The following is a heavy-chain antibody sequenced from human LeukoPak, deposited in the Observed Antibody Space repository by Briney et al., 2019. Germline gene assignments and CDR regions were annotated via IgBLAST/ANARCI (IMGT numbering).Heavy chain of an antibody. D-gene: IGHD5-12*01. CDR2: ISAYNDNR. Sequence: GASVKVSCKVSGYTLTELSMHWVRQAPGQGLEWMGWISAYNDNRNYAQKLQGRVTMTTDTSTSTAYMELRSLRSDDTAVYYCARGSGYSGYGGINDAFDIWGQGTMVTVSS. CDR1: GYTLTELS. CDR3: ARGSGYSGYGGINDAFDI. V-gene: IGHV1-18*01. J-gene: IGHJ3*02.